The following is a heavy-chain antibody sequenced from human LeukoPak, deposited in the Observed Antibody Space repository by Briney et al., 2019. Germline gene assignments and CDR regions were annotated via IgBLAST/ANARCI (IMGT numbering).Heavy chain of an antibody. CDR3: ARVTGYMIEDYFDY. Sequence: SETLSLTCTVSGGSISSYYWSWIRQPPGKGLGWIGYIYYSGSTNYKPPLKSRVTISVETSKNQFSLKLRSVTAADTAVYYCARVTGYMIEDYFDYWGQGTLVTVSS. J-gene: IGHJ4*02. V-gene: IGHV4-59*01. CDR1: GGSISSYY. CDR2: IYYSGST. D-gene: IGHD3-22*01.